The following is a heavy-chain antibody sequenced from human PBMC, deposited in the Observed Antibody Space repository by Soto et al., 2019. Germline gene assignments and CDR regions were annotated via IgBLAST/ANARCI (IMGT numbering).Heavy chain of an antibody. D-gene: IGHD2-15*01. Sequence: EVQMLESGGYLVQPGGSLRVSCASGFTFSHYTMAWVRQAPGKGLERVSGFSRSNGVAYYADSVKGRFTISRDNSKNTVFLQMNSLRAEDTAVYYCANGGLHGSIDGGLSDFHHWDQGTLVTVSS. CDR3: ANGGLHGSIDGGLSDFHH. CDR2: FSRSNGVA. V-gene: IGHV3-23*01. J-gene: IGHJ4*02. CDR1: GFTFSHYT.